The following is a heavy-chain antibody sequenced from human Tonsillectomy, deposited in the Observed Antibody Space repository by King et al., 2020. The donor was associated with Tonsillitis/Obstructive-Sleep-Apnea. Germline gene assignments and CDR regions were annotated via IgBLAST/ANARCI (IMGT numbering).Heavy chain of an antibody. D-gene: IGHD2-2*01. CDR2: SYPDDSES. J-gene: IGHJ3*02. Sequence: VQLVQSGAEVKKPGESLKISCKGSGYSFTNYWIGWVVLMPGKGLEWRGNSYPDDSESRDSPAFQGQVTISADKSIRTAYLLWSSLKTSDTAMYYCARVGVNCSRTSCSWGHAAFDIWGHGTMVTVSA. CDR1: GYSFTNYW. CDR3: ARVGVNCSRTSCSWGHAAFDI. V-gene: IGHV5-51*01.